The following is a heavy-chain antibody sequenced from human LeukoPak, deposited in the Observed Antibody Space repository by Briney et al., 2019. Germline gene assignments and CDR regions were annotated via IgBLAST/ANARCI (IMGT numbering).Heavy chain of an antibody. V-gene: IGHV1-24*01. CDR2: FDPEDGET. CDR3: AAPPGVGGSWLDY. Sequence: ALVKVSCKVSAYTLTELSMHWVRQAPGKGLEWMGHFDPEDGETIYAQKFQGRVTMTEDTSTDTAYMEMSGLRSDDTAVYYCAAPPGVGGSWLDYWGQGTLVTVSP. D-gene: IGHD1-26*01. J-gene: IGHJ4*02. CDR1: AYTLTELS.